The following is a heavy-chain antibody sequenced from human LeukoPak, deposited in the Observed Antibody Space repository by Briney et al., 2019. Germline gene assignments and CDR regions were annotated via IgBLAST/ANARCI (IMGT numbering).Heavy chain of an antibody. D-gene: IGHD3-22*01. J-gene: IGHJ3*02. Sequence: SETLSLTCTVSGGSISSYSWSWIRQPAGKGLEWIGRIYASGSTNYNPSLRSRVTMSLDTSKNHFSLRLSSVTAADTAVYYCARALDSSGYYSSAFDIWGQGTMVTVSS. CDR2: IYASGST. CDR1: GGSISSYS. CDR3: ARALDSSGYYSSAFDI. V-gene: IGHV4-4*07.